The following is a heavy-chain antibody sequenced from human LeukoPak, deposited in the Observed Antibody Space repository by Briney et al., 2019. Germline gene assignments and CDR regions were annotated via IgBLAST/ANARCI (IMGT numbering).Heavy chain of an antibody. D-gene: IGHD4-23*01. CDR1: GGSISSSSYY. V-gene: IGHV4-39*01. CDR2: IYYSGST. CDR3: ARHLPLRAYGGKGFDI. J-gene: IGHJ3*02. Sequence: PSETLSLTCTVSGGSISSSSYYWGWIRQPPGKGLEWIGSIYYSGSTYYNPSLKSRVTISVDTSKNQFSLKLSSVTAADTAVYYCARHLPLRAYGGKGFDIWGQGTMVTVSS.